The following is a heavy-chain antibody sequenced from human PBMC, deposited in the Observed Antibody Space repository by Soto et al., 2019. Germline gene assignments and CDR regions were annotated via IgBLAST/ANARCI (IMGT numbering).Heavy chain of an antibody. V-gene: IGHV4-59*01. CDR1: CCSISSYF. Sequence: SATLSLTCTLTCCSISSYFWSWIRQSPGKGLEWIGYIYYNGNTNYNPSLASRVTISVDTSKNHFSLKLNSVTVADTAVYYCARGGASSRWLDPWGQGTLVTVS. J-gene: IGHJ5*02. D-gene: IGHD3-10*01. CDR2: IYYNGNT. CDR3: ARGGASSRWLDP.